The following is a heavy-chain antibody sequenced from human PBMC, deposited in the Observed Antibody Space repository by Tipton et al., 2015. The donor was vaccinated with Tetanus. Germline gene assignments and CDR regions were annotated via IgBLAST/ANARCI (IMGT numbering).Heavy chain of an antibody. CDR2: IYQTDST. D-gene: IGHD5-12*01. CDR1: GGLITTGGYS. V-gene: IGHV4-30-2*01. CDR3: VRGRGLGAYSFGFEH. Sequence: TLSLTCTVSGGLITTGGYSWGWIRQLPGQGLEWLGYIYQTDSTYYNPSVRSRLTLSLQRSKNQVSLKPISVTAADTAVYFCVRGRGLGAYSFGFEHWGQGTLVTVSS. J-gene: IGHJ4*02.